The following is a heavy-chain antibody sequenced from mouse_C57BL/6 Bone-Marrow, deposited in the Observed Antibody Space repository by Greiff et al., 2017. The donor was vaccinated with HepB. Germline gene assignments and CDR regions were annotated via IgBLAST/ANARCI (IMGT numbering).Heavy chain of an antibody. CDR1: GYTFTSYT. V-gene: IGHV1-4*01. D-gene: IGHD1-1*01. J-gene: IGHJ2*01. CDR3: ARGDYYDGGKDYFDY. Sequence: VKLMESGAELARPGASVKMSCKASGYTFTSYTMHWVKQRPGQGLEWIGYINPSSGYTKYNQKFKDKATLTADKSSSTAYMQLSSLTSEDSAVYYCARGDYYDGGKDYFDYWGKGTTLTVSS. CDR2: INPSSGYT.